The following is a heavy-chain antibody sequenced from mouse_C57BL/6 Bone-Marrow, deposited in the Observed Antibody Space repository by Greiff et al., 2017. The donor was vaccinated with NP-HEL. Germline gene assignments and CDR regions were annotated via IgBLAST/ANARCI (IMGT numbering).Heavy chain of an antibody. CDR3: ARGFYYDLFDY. V-gene: IGHV1-19*01. J-gene: IGHJ2*01. CDR2: INPYNGGT. CDR1: GYTFTDYY. Sequence: EVQLQQSGPVLVKPGASVKMSCKASGYTFTDYYMNWVKQSHGKSLEWIGVINPYNGGTSYNQKFKGKATLTVDKSSSTAYMELNSLTSEDSAVYYCARGFYYDLFDYWGQGTTLTVSS. D-gene: IGHD2-4*01.